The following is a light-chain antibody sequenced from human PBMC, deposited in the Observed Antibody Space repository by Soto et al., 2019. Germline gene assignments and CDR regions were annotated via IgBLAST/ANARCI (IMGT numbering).Light chain of an antibody. Sequence: EMVLTQSPGTLSLSPGEGVTLSCRASQRVGGTFLAWYQQKGGQAPRLLIHGASNRATGIPDRFSGSGSGTDFTLTIGRLEPEDFAVYYCQQYASSAITFGQGTRLEIK. CDR2: GAS. CDR1: QRVGGTF. J-gene: IGKJ5*01. V-gene: IGKV3-20*01. CDR3: QQYASSAIT.